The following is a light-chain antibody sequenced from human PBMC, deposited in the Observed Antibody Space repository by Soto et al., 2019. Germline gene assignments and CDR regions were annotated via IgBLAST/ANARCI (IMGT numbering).Light chain of an antibody. Sequence: ESLLTQSPGTLSLSPGERATLSCRASQSVSSSYLAWYQQKPGQAPRLLIYGASNRATGIPDRFSGSGSGTDFTLTISRLEPEDFAVYYCQQYGSSPPITFGQGTRLEIK. CDR2: GAS. V-gene: IGKV3-20*01. J-gene: IGKJ5*01. CDR3: QQYGSSPPIT. CDR1: QSVSSSY.